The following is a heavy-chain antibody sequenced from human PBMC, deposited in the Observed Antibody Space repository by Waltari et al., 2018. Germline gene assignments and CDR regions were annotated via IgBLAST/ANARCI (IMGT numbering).Heavy chain of an antibody. CDR3: VKDINIGGQWLALRGDS. Sequence: EVQLVESGGGLVQPGRSLRLSCAASGFHFDAYAITFVRQTPGKGLEWVSGISWNSGTIAYADSVKGRFTISRDNAKNSLYLQMNSLRTEDTALYYCVKDINIGGQWLALRGDSWGQGTLVTVSS. CDR2: ISWNSGTI. J-gene: IGHJ4*02. CDR1: GFHFDAYA. V-gene: IGHV3-9*01. D-gene: IGHD6-19*01.